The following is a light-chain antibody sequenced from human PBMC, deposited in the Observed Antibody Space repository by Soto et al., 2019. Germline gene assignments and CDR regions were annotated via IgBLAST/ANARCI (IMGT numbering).Light chain of an antibody. J-gene: IGKJ4*01. Sequence: DIQMTQSASSLPASVGDTVTISCQASQDISKYLNWFKQKPGKAPKLLIYDVFNVETGVTSRFSGRGSGTDFTLIISNLQPEDFATSYCQQYDQLPITFGGGTKVDI. CDR1: QDISKY. CDR2: DVF. V-gene: IGKV1-33*01. CDR3: QQYDQLPIT.